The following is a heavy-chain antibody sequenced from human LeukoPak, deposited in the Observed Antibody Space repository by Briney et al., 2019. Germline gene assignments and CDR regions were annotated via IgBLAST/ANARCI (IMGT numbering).Heavy chain of an antibody. V-gene: IGHV3-64*01. D-gene: IGHD6-19*01. Sequence: PGGSLRLSCAASGFTISSDSMHWIRQAPGKGLEYVSAIGYGGDTYYANSVKGRFTISRDNTKNTLYLQMGSLRPEDMAVDYCARVGGSGSFDSWGQGTLVTVSS. J-gene: IGHJ4*02. CDR3: ARVGGSGSFDS. CDR2: IGYGGDT. CDR1: GFTISSDS.